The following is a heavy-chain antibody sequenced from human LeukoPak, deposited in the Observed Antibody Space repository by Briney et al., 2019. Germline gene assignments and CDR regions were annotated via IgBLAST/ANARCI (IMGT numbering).Heavy chain of an antibody. CDR2: IYYSGST. V-gene: IGHV4-59*01. J-gene: IGHJ4*02. Sequence: SETLSLTCTVSGGSISGYYWSWIRQPPGKGLEWIGYIYYSGSTNYNPSLKSRVTISVDTSKNQFSLKLSSVTAADTAVYYCARGSDYYDSSGPREYYFDYWGQGTLVTVSS. CDR1: GGSISGYY. CDR3: ARGSDYYDSSGPREYYFDY. D-gene: IGHD3-22*01.